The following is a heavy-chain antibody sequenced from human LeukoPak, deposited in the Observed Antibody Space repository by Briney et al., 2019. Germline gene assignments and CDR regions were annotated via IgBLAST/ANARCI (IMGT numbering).Heavy chain of an antibody. J-gene: IGHJ4*02. CDR1: GGSISSGGDY. CDR2: IYYSGST. D-gene: IGHD3-10*01. Sequence: PSQTLSLTCTVSGGSISSGGDYWSWSRQHPGKGLEWIGYIYYSGSTYHNPSLKSRVTISVDTSKNQFSLTLSSVTAADTAVYYCARSERWFGELSAFDYWGQGTLVTVSS. V-gene: IGHV4-31*03. CDR3: ARSERWFGELSAFDY.